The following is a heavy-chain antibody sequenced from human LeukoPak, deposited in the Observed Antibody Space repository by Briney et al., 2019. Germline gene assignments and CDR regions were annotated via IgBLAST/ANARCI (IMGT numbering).Heavy chain of an antibody. J-gene: IGHJ4*02. CDR2: INPNSGGT. D-gene: IGHD4-17*01. CDR3: ARDANDYGDYAPDY. Sequence: GASVKVSCKASGYTFTGYYMHWVRQAPGQGLEWMGWINPNSGGTNYAQKFQGRVTMTRDTSISTAYMELSRLRSDDTAVYYCARDANDYGDYAPDYWGQGTLVTVSS. CDR1: GYTFTGYY. V-gene: IGHV1-2*02.